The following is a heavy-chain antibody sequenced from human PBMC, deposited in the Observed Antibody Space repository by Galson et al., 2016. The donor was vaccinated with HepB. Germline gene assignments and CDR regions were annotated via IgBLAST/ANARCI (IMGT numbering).Heavy chain of an antibody. Sequence: SLRLSCAASGFTFSSYWMTWVRQAPGKGLEWVGNINQRGTEENYLDSVKGRFTISRDNAKSSVFLQMNTLRAEDTAVYYCVRGSSATYSGLFDPWGQGTLVIVSS. V-gene: IGHV3-7*04. J-gene: IGHJ5*02. CDR3: VRGSSATYSGLFDP. D-gene: IGHD2-15*01. CDR1: GFTFSSYW. CDR2: INQRGTEE.